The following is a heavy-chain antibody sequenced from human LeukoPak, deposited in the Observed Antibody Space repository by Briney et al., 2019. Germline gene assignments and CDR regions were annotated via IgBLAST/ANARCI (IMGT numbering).Heavy chain of an antibody. CDR1: GYTFTSYD. CDR3: ARFTTVKYYYYYYMDV. V-gene: IGHV1-8*01. D-gene: IGHD4-11*01. J-gene: IGHJ6*03. Sequence: GASVKVSCKASGYTFTSYDINWVRQATGQGLEWMGWMNPNSGNTGYAQKFQGRVTMTRNTSISTAYMELSSLRSEDTAVYYCARFTTVKYYYYYYMDVWGKGTTVTVSS. CDR2: MNPNSGNT.